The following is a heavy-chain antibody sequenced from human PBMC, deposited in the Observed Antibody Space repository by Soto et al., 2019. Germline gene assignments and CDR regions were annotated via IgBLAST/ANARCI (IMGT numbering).Heavy chain of an antibody. CDR2: VYYSGST. V-gene: IGHV4-61*01. CDR3: ARINWDTSSWYYYGY. D-gene: IGHD6-13*01. J-gene: IGHJ4*02. CDR1: RGSVSSGTNS. Sequence: VTLFLTCTVSRGSVSSGTNSWSWIRQPPGEGLEWIGYVYYSGSTNYNPSHKSRVTISVDTSKTPLSLNRSSVTASATAVYYCARINWDTSSWYYYGYWGRATRVAV.